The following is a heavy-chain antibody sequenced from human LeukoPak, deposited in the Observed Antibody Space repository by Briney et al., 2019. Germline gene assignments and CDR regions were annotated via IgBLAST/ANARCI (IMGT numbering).Heavy chain of an antibody. CDR1: GFTFGNYW. CDR2: INSDGRSI. V-gene: IGHV3-74*01. Sequence: PGGSLRLSCAASGFTFGNYWMHWVRQAPGKGLVWVSRINSDGRSISYADSVKGRFTISRDNAKNTLYLQMNSLRAEDTAVYYCARARYSYGYDWWGQGTLVTVSS. J-gene: IGHJ4*02. CDR3: ARARYSYGYDW. D-gene: IGHD5-18*01.